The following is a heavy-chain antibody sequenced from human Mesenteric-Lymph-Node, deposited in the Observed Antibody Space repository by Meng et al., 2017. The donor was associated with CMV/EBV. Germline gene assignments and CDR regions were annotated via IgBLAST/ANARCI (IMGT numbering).Heavy chain of an antibody. J-gene: IGHJ2*01. CDR2: IGSSGTY. CDR3: TRLKGMEWQLDWYFDL. Sequence: GESLKISCAASGFTFSTYGLNWVRRAPGKGLEWISSIGSSGTYYADSVRGRFTISRDNARSSLYLQMNSLRAEDTAIYYCTRLKGMEWQLDWYFDLWGRGTLVTVSS. D-gene: IGHD3-3*01. V-gene: IGHV3-21*04. CDR1: GFTFSTYG.